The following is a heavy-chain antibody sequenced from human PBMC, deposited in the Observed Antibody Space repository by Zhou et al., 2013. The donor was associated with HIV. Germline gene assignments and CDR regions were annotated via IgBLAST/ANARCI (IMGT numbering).Heavy chain of an antibody. CDR1: GGTFSRNG. CDR3: ARDPFCSSTSCNDAFDI. CDR2: IIPIFGTG. D-gene: IGHD2-2*01. J-gene: IGHJ3*02. Sequence: QVQLVQSGAEVKKPGSSVKVSCKASGGTFSRNGISWVRQAPGQGLEWMGGIIPIFGTGNYAQKFQGRVTITSDESTSTAYMELTSLRSEDTAVYYCARDPFCSSTSCNDAFDIWGQGTMVTVSS. V-gene: IGHV1-69*05.